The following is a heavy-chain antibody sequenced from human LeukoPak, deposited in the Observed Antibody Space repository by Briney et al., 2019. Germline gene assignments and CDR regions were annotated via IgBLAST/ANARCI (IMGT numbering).Heavy chain of an antibody. CDR2: ISWNSGSI. Sequence: PGGSLRLSCAASGFTFDDYAMHWVRKAPGKGLEWVSGISWNSGSIGYADSVKGRFTISRDNAKNSLYLQMNSLRAEDTALYYCAKAVEWELLANFGYWGQGTLVTVSS. D-gene: IGHD1-26*01. CDR3: AKAVEWELLANFGY. V-gene: IGHV3-9*01. J-gene: IGHJ4*02. CDR1: GFTFDDYA.